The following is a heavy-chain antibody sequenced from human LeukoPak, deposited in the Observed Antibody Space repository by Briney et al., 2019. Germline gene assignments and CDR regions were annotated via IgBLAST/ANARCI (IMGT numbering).Heavy chain of an antibody. CDR2: ISSSSSYI. CDR3: ARGHYDFWSGPYFDY. D-gene: IGHD3-3*01. CDR1: GFTFSSYS. Sequence: PGGSLRLSCAASGFTFSSYSMNWVRQAPGKGLEWVSSISSSSSYIYYADSVKGRFTISRDNAKNSLYLQMNSLRAEDTAVYYCARGHYDFWSGPYFDYWGQGTLVTVSS. J-gene: IGHJ4*02. V-gene: IGHV3-21*01.